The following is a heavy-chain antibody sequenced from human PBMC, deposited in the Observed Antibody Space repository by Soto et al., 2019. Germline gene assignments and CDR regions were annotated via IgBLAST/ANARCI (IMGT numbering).Heavy chain of an antibody. V-gene: IGHV3-21*01. J-gene: IGHJ4*02. CDR3: ARGWRSSSIGEFDY. Sequence: GGSLRLSCAASGFTFSNYAMSWARQAPGKGLEWVSSISSSSSYIYYADSVKGRFTISRDNAKNSLYLQMNSLRAEDTAVYYCARGWRSSSIGEFDYWGQGTLVTVSS. D-gene: IGHD6-6*01. CDR2: ISSSSSYI. CDR1: GFTFSNYA.